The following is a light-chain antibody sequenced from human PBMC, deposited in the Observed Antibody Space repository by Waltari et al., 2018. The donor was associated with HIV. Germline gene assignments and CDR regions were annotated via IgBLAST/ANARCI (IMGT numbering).Light chain of an antibody. V-gene: IGKV1-6*01. CDR1: RGIGND. CDR3: LQNYIYPPT. Sequence: AIQMTQSPFSLSTSVGDRVSITCRASRGIGNDLGWYQQKPGEAPKLLIFAAARLQSGVPSRFSGSGSGSDFTLTISSLQPEDFATYLCLQNYIYPPTFGQGTRLEVK. J-gene: IGKJ1*01. CDR2: AAA.